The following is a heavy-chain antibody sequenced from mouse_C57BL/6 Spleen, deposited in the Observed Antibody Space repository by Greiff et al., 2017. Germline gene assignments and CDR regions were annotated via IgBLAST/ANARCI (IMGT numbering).Heavy chain of an antibody. Sequence: EVQLQQSGPELVKPGASVTISCKASGYSFTDYNMNWVKQSNGKSLEWIGVINPNNGTTSDNLKFKGKATLTVDQSSSTAYMQLNSLTSEDPAVYYCARYYGTNYAMDYWGQGTSVTVSS. D-gene: IGHD1-1*01. CDR2: INPNNGTT. CDR1: GYSFTDYN. CDR3: ARYYGTNYAMDY. J-gene: IGHJ4*01. V-gene: IGHV1-39*01.